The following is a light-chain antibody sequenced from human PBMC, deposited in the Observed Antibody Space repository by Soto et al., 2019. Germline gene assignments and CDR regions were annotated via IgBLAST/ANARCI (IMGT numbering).Light chain of an antibody. CDR1: QSTSIY. J-gene: IGKJ5*01. Sequence: DIQMTQSPSSLSASVEDRDTITCRTSQSTSIYLNWYQQKPGKAPKLLIYAASSLQSGVPSRFSGSGSGTDFTLTISSLQPEDFATYYCQQSYSTPRTFGQGTRLEIK. V-gene: IGKV1-39*01. CDR3: QQSYSTPRT. CDR2: AAS.